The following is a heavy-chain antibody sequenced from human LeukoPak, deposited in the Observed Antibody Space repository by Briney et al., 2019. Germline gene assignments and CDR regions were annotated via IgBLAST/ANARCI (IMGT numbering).Heavy chain of an antibody. D-gene: IGHD6-13*01. V-gene: IGHV5-51*01. Sequence: GESLKISCKGSGYSFTSYWITWVRQMPGKGLEWMGIIYPGDSDTRYSPSFQGHVTISADKSINTAYLQRSSLKASDTAMYYCARRVAAAETFDFWGQGTQVTVSS. CDR1: GYSFTSYW. CDR2: IYPGDSDT. J-gene: IGHJ4*02. CDR3: ARRVAAAETFDF.